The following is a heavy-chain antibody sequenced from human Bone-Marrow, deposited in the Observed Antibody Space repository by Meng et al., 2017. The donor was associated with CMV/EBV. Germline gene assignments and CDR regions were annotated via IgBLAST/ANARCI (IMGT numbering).Heavy chain of an antibody. CDR3: ARDRGSGYAGYYYYGMDV. J-gene: IGHJ6*02. CDR1: GYTFTSYD. CDR2: MNPNSSNT. Sequence: ASVKVSCKASGYTFTSYDINWVRQATGQGLEWMGWMNPNSSNTGYAQKFQGRVTMTRNTSIKTAYMELSSLGSEDTAVYYCARDRGSGYAGYYYYGMDVWGQGTTVTVSS. D-gene: IGHD5-12*01. V-gene: IGHV1-8*01.